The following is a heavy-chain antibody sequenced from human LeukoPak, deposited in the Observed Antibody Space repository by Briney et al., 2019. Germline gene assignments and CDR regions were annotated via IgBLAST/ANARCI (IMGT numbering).Heavy chain of an antibody. CDR2: IYYSGST. CDR3: ARVARSSFS. CDR1: GYSISSGYY. V-gene: IGHV4-38-2*02. J-gene: IGHJ4*02. D-gene: IGHD6-13*01. Sequence: SETLSLTCTVSGYSISSGYYWGWIRQPPGKGLEWIGSIYYSGSTYYNPSLKSRVTISLDTSKNQFSLKLSSVTAADTAVYYCARVARSSFSWGQGTLVTVSS.